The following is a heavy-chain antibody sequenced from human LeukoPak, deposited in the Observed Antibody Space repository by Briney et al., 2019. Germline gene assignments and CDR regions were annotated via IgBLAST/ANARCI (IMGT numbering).Heavy chain of an antibody. CDR1: GFTFSSYW. D-gene: IGHD2/OR15-2a*01. CDR2: IKQDGSEK. J-gene: IGHJ3*02. V-gene: IGHV3-7*03. Sequence: GGSLRLSCAASGFTFSSYWMSWVRQAPGKGLEWVANIKQDGSEKYYVDSVKGRFTISRDNAKNSLYLQMNSLRAEDTALYYCAKDIGSMANDAFDIWGQGTMVTVSS. CDR3: AKDIGSMANDAFDI.